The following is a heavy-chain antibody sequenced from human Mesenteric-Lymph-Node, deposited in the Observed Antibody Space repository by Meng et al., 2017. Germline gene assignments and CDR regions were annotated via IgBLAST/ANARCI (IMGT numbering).Heavy chain of an antibody. CDR2: VDYSRSI. J-gene: IGHJ1*01. Sequence: SETLSLTCTVSGASVSSGSHYWSWIRQPPGKGLEWIGYVDYSRSINYYPSLKSRVTISVDTSKNQFSLKLSSVTAADTAVYYCARWGDKEGAEYFQHWGQGTLVTVSS. D-gene: IGHD3-16*01. V-gene: IGHV4-61*01. CDR1: GASVSSGSHY. CDR3: ARWGDKEGAEYFQH.